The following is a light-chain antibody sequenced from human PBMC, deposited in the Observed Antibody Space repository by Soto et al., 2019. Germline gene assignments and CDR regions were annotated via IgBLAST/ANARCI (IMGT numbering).Light chain of an antibody. J-gene: IGKJ1*01. CDR3: QQAYNFPPT. CDR2: AIA. V-gene: IGKV1-12*01. Sequence: DIQITQSPSSVSSSVGDRITITCRAIQDIRSWLAWYQQKPGKAPNLLIYAIASLQSGVPSRFSGSGSGTYFTLTINSLQPEDFATYYCQQAYNFPPTFGQGTKVDIK. CDR1: QDIRSW.